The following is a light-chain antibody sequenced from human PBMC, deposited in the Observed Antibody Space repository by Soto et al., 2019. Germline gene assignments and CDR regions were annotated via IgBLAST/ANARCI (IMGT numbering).Light chain of an antibody. V-gene: IGKV1-27*01. CDR2: AAS. CDR1: QGIANL. CDR3: QKYNSAPLT. J-gene: IGKJ4*01. Sequence: DIQMTQSPSSLSAFVGDRVTITCRASQGIANLLAWYQHKPGQFPTLLIYAASTLQSGVPSRFSGSGSGTDFTLTIRSLQPEDVASYYCQKYNSAPLTFGRGTKVEIK.